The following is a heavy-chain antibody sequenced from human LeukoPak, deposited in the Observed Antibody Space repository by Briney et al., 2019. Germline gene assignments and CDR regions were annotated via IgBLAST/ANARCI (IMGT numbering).Heavy chain of an antibody. V-gene: IGHV3-23*01. CDR2: ISDNGRDT. CDR3: AKDPIGIGPAFDI. D-gene: IGHD1-26*01. Sequence: GGSLRLSCAASGFTFSSHAMSWVRQAPGKGLEWVSAISDNGRDTSYAGPVKGRFTISRDNSKNTLYLQMNSLRADDTAVYYCAKDPIGIGPAFDIWGQGTMVTVSS. CDR1: GFTFSSHA. J-gene: IGHJ3*02.